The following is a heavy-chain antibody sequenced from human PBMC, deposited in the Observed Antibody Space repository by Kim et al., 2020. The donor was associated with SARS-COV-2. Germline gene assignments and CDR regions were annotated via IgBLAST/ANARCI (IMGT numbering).Heavy chain of an antibody. Sequence: GGSLRLSCAASGFTFSSYVMSWVRQAPGKGLEWVSAISGSGGSTYYADSVKGRFTISRDNSKITLYLQMNSLRAEDTAVYYCAKTLTGYYLGFDYWGQGTLVTVSS. J-gene: IGHJ4*02. V-gene: IGHV3-23*01. D-gene: IGHD3-9*01. CDR1: GFTFSSYV. CDR2: ISGSGGST. CDR3: AKTLTGYYLGFDY.